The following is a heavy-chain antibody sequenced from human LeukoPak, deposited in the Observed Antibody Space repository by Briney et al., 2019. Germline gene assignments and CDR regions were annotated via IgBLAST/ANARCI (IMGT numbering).Heavy chain of an antibody. D-gene: IGHD3-10*01. CDR3: ATALPPARYYYGSGGR. J-gene: IGHJ4*02. Sequence: VSVKVSCKVSGYTLTELSMHWVRQAPGKGLEWMGGFDPEDGETIYAQKFQGRVTMTEDTSTDTAYMELSSLRSEDTAVYYCATALPPARYYYGSGGRWGQGTLVTVSS. CDR2: FDPEDGET. CDR1: GYTLTELS. V-gene: IGHV1-24*01.